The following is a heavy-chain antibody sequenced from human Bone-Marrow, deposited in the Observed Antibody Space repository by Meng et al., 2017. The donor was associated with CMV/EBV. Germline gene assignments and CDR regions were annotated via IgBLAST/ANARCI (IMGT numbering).Heavy chain of an antibody. CDR3: ARDALSSGGDY. J-gene: IGHJ4*02. D-gene: IGHD6-19*01. CDR2: ISHDGSDK. V-gene: IGHV3-30*03. Sequence: GESLKISCAASGFTVSSYVMHWVRQAPGKGLEWVAVISHDGSDKYYADSVKGRFSISRDNSKNTLNLQMNSLGAEDTAVYYCARDALSSGGDYWGQGARVTVSS. CDR1: GFTVSSYV.